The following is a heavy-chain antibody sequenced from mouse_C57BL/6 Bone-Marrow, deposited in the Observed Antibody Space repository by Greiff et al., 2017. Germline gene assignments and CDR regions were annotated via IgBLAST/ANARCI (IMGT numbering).Heavy chain of an antibody. CDR2: IDPENGAT. CDR1: GFNIKDDY. V-gene: IGHV14-4*01. Sequence: VQLQQSGAELVRPGASVKLSCTASGFNIKDDYMHWVKQRPEQGLEWIGWIDPENGATEYASKFQGKATITADTSSNTAYLQLSSLTSEDTAVYYCTTVGLTGPFAYWGQGTLVTVSA. CDR3: TTVGLTGPFAY. D-gene: IGHD4-1*01. J-gene: IGHJ3*01.